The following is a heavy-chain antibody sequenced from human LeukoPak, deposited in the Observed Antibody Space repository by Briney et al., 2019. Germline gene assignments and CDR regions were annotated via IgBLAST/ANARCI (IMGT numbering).Heavy chain of an antibody. CDR1: GGSISSYY. D-gene: IGHD3-16*02. Sequence: KPSETLSLTCTVSGGSISSYYWSWIRQPPGKGLEWIGYMYYSGSTNYNPSLKSRVTISVDTSKNQFSLKLSSVTAADTAVYYCARVGLRLGELSFGDFDYWGQGTLVTVSS. CDR2: MYYSGST. V-gene: IGHV4-59*01. CDR3: ARVGLRLGELSFGDFDY. J-gene: IGHJ4*02.